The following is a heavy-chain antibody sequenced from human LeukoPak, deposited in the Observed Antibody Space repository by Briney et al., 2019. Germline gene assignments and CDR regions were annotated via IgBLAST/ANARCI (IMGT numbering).Heavy chain of an antibody. CDR3: ASSHSSSSGLDY. Sequence: ASVKVSCKASGYTFTGYYMHWVRQAPGQGLEWMGWINPNSGGTNYGQKFQGRVTMTRDTSISTAYMELSRLRSDDTAVYHCASSHSSSSGLDYWGQGTLVTVSS. CDR1: GYTFTGYY. D-gene: IGHD6-6*01. J-gene: IGHJ4*02. V-gene: IGHV1-2*02. CDR2: INPNSGGT.